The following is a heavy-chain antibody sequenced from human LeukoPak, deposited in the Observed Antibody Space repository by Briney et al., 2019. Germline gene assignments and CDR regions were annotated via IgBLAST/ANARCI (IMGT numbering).Heavy chain of an antibody. Sequence: ASVKVSCKASGYTFISYDINWVRQATAQGLERMGWMNANSGNTAYAQKFQGRITITRDTSMRTVYMELSSLRSDDTAVYYCARLGGEFLRPADYWGQGTLVTVSS. D-gene: IGHD3-16*01. CDR2: MNANSGNT. CDR1: GYTFISYD. V-gene: IGHV1-8*01. J-gene: IGHJ4*02. CDR3: ARLGGEFLRPADY.